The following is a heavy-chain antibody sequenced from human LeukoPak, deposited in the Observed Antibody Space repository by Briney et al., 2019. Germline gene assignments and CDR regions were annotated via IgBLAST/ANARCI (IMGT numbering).Heavy chain of an antibody. CDR1: GYTFTSYD. J-gene: IGHJ4*02. CDR2: MNPHSANA. CDR3: ARAGWGPDY. V-gene: IGHV1-8*01. Sequence: ASVKVSCKASGYTFTSYDINWVRQAAGQGLEWMGWMNPHSANAGYAQKFQGRVTMTRDTSISTAYMELSSLRSEDTAVYYCARAGWGPDYWGQGTLVTVSS. D-gene: IGHD7-27*01.